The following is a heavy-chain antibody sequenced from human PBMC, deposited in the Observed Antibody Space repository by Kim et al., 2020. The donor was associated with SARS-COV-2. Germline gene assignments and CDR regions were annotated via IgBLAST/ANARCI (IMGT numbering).Heavy chain of an antibody. V-gene: IGHV3-7*01. Sequence: GTEMNDVDSVKGRFTISRDNAKNSLFLQMNSLRAEDTAVYFCVRVRAAAGSWGQGTLVTVSS. CDR3: VRVRAAAGS. J-gene: IGHJ4*02. CDR2: GTEM. D-gene: IGHD6-25*01.